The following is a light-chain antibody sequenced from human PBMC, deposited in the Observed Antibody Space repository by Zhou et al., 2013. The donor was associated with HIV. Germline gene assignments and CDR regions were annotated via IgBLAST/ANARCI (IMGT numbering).Light chain of an antibody. V-gene: IGKV1-9*01. CDR2: STS. CDR3: LQHNSYPLT. Sequence: DVQLTQSPSFLSAYLGDRVTLTCRASQNIGSSIAWYQQKPGKAPKVLIYSTSTVQGGVPPRFSGSGYGAEFPLTISSLQPEDFATYYCLQHNSYPLTFGGGPRWRSN. CDR1: QNIGSS. J-gene: IGKJ4*01.